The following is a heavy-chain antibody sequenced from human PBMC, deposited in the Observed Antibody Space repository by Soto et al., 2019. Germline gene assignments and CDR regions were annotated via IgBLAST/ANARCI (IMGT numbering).Heavy chain of an antibody. Sequence: DLEQSGPEVKRPGSSVKVSCKASGGTFSSYSVSWVRQAPGQGLEWMGGVIPMYNTSNYALKFQGRVTITADKSTTTVYMTLSGLRSDDTAVYYCSRGSSMTAVTVFEHWGQGTLVTVSS. CDR1: GGTFSSYS. D-gene: IGHD4-17*01. J-gene: IGHJ4*02. CDR3: SRGSSMTAVTVFEH. CDR2: VIPMYNTS. V-gene: IGHV1-69*06.